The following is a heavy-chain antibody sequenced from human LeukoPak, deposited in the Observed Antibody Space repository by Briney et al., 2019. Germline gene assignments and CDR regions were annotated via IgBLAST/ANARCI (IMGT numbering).Heavy chain of an antibody. CDR3: AREGYYGSGSPPSLYFGY. J-gene: IGHJ4*02. D-gene: IGHD3-10*01. CDR1: GFTFRNYV. Sequence: SGGSLRLSCAASGFTFRNYVIHWVRQAPGKGLEWVAVTSSDLNVKLYADPVKGRFTISRDNSRSTLYLQMNSLRPEDTAIYYCAREGYYGSGSPPSLYFGYWGQGTLVTVSS. CDR2: TSSDLNVK. V-gene: IGHV3-30-3*01.